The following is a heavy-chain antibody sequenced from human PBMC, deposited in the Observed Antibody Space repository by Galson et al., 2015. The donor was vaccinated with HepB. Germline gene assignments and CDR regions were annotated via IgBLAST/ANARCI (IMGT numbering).Heavy chain of an antibody. V-gene: IGHV1-58*02. CDR1: GFTFTSSA. Sequence: SVKVSCKASGFTFTSSAMQWVRQARGQRLEWIGWIVVGSGNTNYAQKFQERVTITRDMSTSTAYMELSSLRSEDTAVYYCARVVGFHAVYLYDFWSGYPYFDYWGQGTLVTVSS. CDR2: IVVGSGNT. D-gene: IGHD3-3*01. CDR3: ARVVGFHAVYLYDFWSGYPYFDY. J-gene: IGHJ4*02.